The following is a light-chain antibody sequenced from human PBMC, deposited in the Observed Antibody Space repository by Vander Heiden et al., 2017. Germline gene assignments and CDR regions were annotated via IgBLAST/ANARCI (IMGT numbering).Light chain of an antibody. J-gene: IGKJ4*01. CDR3: MQALQTLLT. Sequence: DIVMPQSPLSLPVTPGEPASISCRSNQSLLHSNGYNYLDWYLQKPGQSPQLLIYLGSNRASGVPDRFSGSGSGTDFTLRISRVEAEDVGVYYCMQALQTLLTFGGGTKVEIK. CDR2: LGS. CDR1: QSLLHSNGYNY. V-gene: IGKV2-28*01.